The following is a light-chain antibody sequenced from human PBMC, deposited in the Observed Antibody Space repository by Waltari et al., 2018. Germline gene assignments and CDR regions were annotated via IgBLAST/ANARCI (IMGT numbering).Light chain of an antibody. Sequence: QSALTQPASVSGSPGQSITISCAGGSSDFGHSTSVSWYQRNPGKAPKLLVFEVSNRPSGVSQRFSGSKSGNTAFLTVSGLQTEDEGYYYCSSFTTSDTVLFGGGTRVTVL. V-gene: IGLV2-14*01. CDR1: SSDFGHSTS. CDR2: EVS. J-gene: IGLJ2*01. CDR3: SSFTTSDTVL.